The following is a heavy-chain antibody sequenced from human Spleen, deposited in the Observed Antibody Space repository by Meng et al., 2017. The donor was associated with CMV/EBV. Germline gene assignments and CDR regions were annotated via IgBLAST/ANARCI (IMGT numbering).Heavy chain of an antibody. V-gene: IGHV1-46*01. CDR1: GYTFTSYY. J-gene: IGHJ6*02. CDR3: ARDRPSYDFWSGYDYYYYGMDV. D-gene: IGHD3-3*01. Sequence: GESLKISCAASGYTFTSYYMHWVRQAPGQGLEWMGIINPSGGSTSYAQKFQGRVTMTRDTSTSTVYMELSSLRSEDTAVYYCARDRPSYDFWSGYDYYYYGMDVWGQGTTVTVSS. CDR2: INPSGGST.